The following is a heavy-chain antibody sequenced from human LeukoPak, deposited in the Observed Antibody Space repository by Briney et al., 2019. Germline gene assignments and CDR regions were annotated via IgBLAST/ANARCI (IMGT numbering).Heavy chain of an antibody. D-gene: IGHD1-14*01. CDR3: ARGVEPLAANTLAY. CDR1: ALTVITND. Sequence: GASLTLSRAAFALTVITNDTTSVRHAPGKGLEWVSVLYSDGNTKYADSVQGRFTISRDNSKNNLYLEMNSLSPDDTAVYYCARGVEPLAANTLAYWGQGTLVTVSS. J-gene: IGHJ4*02. CDR2: LYSDGNT. V-gene: IGHV3-53*01.